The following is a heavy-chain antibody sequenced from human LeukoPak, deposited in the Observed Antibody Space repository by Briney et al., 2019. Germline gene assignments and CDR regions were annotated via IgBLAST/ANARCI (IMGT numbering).Heavy chain of an antibody. CDR1: GGSFSGYY. Sequence: SETLSLTCAVYGGSFSGYYWSWIRQPPGKGLEWIGEINHSGSTNYNPSLKSRVTISVDTSKNQFSLKLSSVTAADTAVYYCARDIPPTYYYDSSGFDIWGQGTMVTVSS. D-gene: IGHD3-22*01. V-gene: IGHV4-34*01. CDR3: ARDIPPTYYYDSSGFDI. J-gene: IGHJ3*02. CDR2: INHSGST.